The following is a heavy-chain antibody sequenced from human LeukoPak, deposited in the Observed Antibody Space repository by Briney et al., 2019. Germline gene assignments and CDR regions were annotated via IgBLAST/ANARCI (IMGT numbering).Heavy chain of an antibody. CDR2: INPNSGGT. V-gene: IGHV1-2*02. Sequence: ASVKVSCKASGYTFTGYYMHWVRQAPGQGLEWMGWINPNSGGTNYAQKFQGRVTMTRDTSISTAYMELSRLRSDDTAVYYCARAEVPYYYDSSGHYDYWGQGTLVTVSS. D-gene: IGHD3-22*01. CDR1: GYTFTGYY. CDR3: ARAEVPYYYDSSGHYDY. J-gene: IGHJ4*02.